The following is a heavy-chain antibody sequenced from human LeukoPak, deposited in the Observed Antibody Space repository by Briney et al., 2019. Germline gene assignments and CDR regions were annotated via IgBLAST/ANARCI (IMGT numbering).Heavy chain of an antibody. D-gene: IGHD3-10*01. V-gene: IGHV3-7*01. CDR2: IKQDGSEK. J-gene: IGHJ5*02. CDR3: ARFGSGSYYFPPP. CDR1: GFTFSSYS. Sequence: GGSLRLSCAASGFTFSSYSMNWVRQAPGKGLEWVANIKQDGSEKYYVDSVKGRFTISRDNAKNSLYLQMNSLRAEDTAVYYCARFGSGSYYFPPPWGQGTLVTVSS.